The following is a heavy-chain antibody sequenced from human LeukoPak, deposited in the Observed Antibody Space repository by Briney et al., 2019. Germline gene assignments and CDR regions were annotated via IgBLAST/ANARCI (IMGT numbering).Heavy chain of an antibody. Sequence: GGSLRLSCAASGFTFRSYGMHWVRQAPGKGLEWVAFIRFDGNNNYYGDSVKGRFTISGDNSKNTLHLHMNSLRAEDTAVYYCAKDPGREAVYHYYYMDVWGKGTTVTVSS. J-gene: IGHJ6*03. V-gene: IGHV3-30*02. D-gene: IGHD1-26*01. CDR3: AKDPGREAVYHYYYMDV. CDR1: GFTFRSYG. CDR2: IRFDGNNN.